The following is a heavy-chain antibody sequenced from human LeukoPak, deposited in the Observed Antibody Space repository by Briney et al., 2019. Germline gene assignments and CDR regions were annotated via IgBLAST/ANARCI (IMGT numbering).Heavy chain of an antibody. J-gene: IGHJ4*02. Sequence: SETLSLSCTVSGGSISSYYWSWIRQPPGKGLEWLGYSYSSGSTNYNPSLKSRVTISVDTSKNQFSLKLSSVTAADTAVYYCARVRGGDSYDFWSGYYFDYWGQGTLVTVSS. V-gene: IGHV4-59*01. CDR3: ARVRGGDSYDFWSGYYFDY. CDR2: SYSSGST. CDR1: GGSISSYY. D-gene: IGHD3-3*01.